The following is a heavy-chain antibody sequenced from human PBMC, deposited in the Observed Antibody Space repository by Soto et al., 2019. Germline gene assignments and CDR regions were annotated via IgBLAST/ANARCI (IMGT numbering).Heavy chain of an antibody. Sequence: GESLKISCMGSGYKVSTWHNFTSYWIAWVRQMPGEGLEWMGIIYPGDSDTRYSPSFQGQVTISADKSINSVYLQWCSLKASDTATYYCASHGYYDFWSGYYTGYYYYGMDVWGQGTTVTVSS. CDR2: IYPGDSDT. V-gene: IGHV5-51*01. CDR3: ASHGYYDFWSGYYTGYYYYGMDV. J-gene: IGHJ6*02. D-gene: IGHD3-3*01. CDR1: GYKVSTWHNFTSYW.